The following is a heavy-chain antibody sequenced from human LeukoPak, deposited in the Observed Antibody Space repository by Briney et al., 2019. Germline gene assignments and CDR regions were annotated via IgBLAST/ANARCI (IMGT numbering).Heavy chain of an antibody. D-gene: IGHD3-10*01. CDR1: GYTFTGYY. J-gene: IGHJ5*02. CDR2: INPNSGGT. V-gene: IGHV1-2*02. CDR3: ARSGFGSGISFDL. Sequence: ASVKVSCKASGYTFTGYYMHWVRQAPGQGLEWMGWINPNSGGTNYAQKFQGRVTMTRDTSITTAYMELSSLRSEDTAVYYCARSGFGSGISFDLWGQGTLVTVSS.